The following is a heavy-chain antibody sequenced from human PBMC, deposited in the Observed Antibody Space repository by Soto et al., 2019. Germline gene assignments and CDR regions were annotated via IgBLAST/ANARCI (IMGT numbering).Heavy chain of an antibody. Sequence: SETLSLTCTVSDYSINSDSNLWGWIRQPPGKGLEWIGYIHSGGSSYYNPSLKSRVTMSVDTAKNQFSLKLTSVTAVDTAVKYCAKNPRLAAAEFDSWGQGALVTVSS. CDR1: DYSINSDSNL. D-gene: IGHD6-13*01. CDR2: IHSGGSS. CDR3: AKNPRLAAAEFDS. V-gene: IGHV4-28*01. J-gene: IGHJ4*02.